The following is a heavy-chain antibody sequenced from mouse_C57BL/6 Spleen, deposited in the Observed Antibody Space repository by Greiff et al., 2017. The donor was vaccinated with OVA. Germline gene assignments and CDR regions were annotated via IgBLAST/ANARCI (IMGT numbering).Heavy chain of an antibody. V-gene: IGHV5-17*01. J-gene: IGHJ4*01. CDR3: ARPVVCYYAMDY. Sequence: EVKLMESGGGLVKPGGSLKLSCAASGFTFSDYGMHWVRQAPGKGLEWVAYISSGSSTIYYADTVKGRFTISRNNAKNTLFLKMTSLRSEDTAMDYCARPVVCYYAMDYWGQGTSVTVSS. CDR2: ISSGSSTI. D-gene: IGHD1-1*02. CDR1: GFTFSDYG.